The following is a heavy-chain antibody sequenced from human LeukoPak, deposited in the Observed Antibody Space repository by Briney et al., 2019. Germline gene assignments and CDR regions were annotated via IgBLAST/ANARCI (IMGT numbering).Heavy chain of an antibody. CDR1: GGSISSYY. Sequence: SETLSLTCTVSGGSISSYYWSWIRQPPGKGLEWIGYIYYSGSTNYNLSLKSRVTISVDTSKNQFSLRLSSVTAADTAVYYCARQGSMTARYDYWGQGTLVTVSS. J-gene: IGHJ4*02. CDR2: IYYSGST. D-gene: IGHD2-21*02. CDR3: ARQGSMTARYDY. V-gene: IGHV4-59*08.